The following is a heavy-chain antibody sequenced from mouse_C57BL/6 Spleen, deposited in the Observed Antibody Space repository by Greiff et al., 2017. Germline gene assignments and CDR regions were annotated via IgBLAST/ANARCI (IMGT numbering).Heavy chain of an antibody. J-gene: IGHJ2*01. Sequence: QVQLQQPGAELVRPGSSVKLSCKASGYTFTSYWMHWVKQRPIQGLEWIGNIDPSDSGTHYNQKFKDKATLTVDKSSSTDYMQLSSLTSEDSAVYYCARAEYCNYDYWGQGTTLTVSS. CDR1: GYTFTSYW. V-gene: IGHV1-52*01. D-gene: IGHD2-10*02. CDR2: IDPSDSGT. CDR3: ARAEYCNYDY.